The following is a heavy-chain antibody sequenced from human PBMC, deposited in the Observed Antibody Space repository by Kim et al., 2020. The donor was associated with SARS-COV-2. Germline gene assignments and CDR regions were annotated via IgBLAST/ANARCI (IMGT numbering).Heavy chain of an antibody. CDR2: INHSGST. D-gene: IGHD2-15*01. CDR3: AREGVVVVAATYMHAFDI. Sequence: SETLSLTCAVYGGSFSGYYWSWIRQPPGKGLEWIGEINHSGSTNYNPSLKSRVTISVDTSKNQFSLKLSSVTAADTAVYYCAREGVVVVAATYMHAFDIWGQGTMVTVSS. CDR1: GGSFSGYY. J-gene: IGHJ3*02. V-gene: IGHV4-34*01.